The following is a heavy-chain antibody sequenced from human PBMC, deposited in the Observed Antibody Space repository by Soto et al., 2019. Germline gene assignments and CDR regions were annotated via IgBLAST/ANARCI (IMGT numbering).Heavy chain of an antibody. CDR2: INGGNGNT. V-gene: IGHV1-3*01. J-gene: IGHJ4*02. D-gene: IGHD2-8*01. CDR1: GYTFTTYT. Sequence: ASVKVSCKASGYTFTTYTLHWLRQAPGQRLEWLGRINGGNGNTKYSEKFQGRVTITRDTSASTVYMELNSLRAEDTAVYYCAKYPAAADIVLMVYVSYYFDYWGQGTLVTVSS. CDR3: AKYPAAADIVLMVYVSYYFDY.